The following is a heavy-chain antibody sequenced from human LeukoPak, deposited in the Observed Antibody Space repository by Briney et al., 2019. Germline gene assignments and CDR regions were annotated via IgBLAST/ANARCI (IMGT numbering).Heavy chain of an antibody. CDR1: GFTFTSYG. CDR3: AKDEYYYDSSGYYPDY. D-gene: IGHD3-22*01. V-gene: IGHV3-23*01. CDR2: ISGSGDAT. Sequence: GGSLRLSCVASGFTFTSYGMSWVRQAPGKRLEWVSGISGSGDATYYADSVKGRFTISRDNSKNTLYLQMNSLRAEETAVYYCAKDEYYYDSSGYYPDYWGQGTLVTVSS. J-gene: IGHJ4*02.